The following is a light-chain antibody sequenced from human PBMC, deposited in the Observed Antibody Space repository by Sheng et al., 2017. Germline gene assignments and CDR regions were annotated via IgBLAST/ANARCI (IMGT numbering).Light chain of an antibody. Sequence: QSLLTQPPSVSGAPGQSVTISCTGGSSNLGAGFDVHWYQQLPGAAPKFLIYGNDNRPSGVPDRFSGSKSGTSASLAIIGLQTEDEAEYYCATWDDSLNAWVFGGGTKLTVL. CDR2: GND. J-gene: IGLJ3*02. CDR3: ATWDDSLNAWV. V-gene: IGLV1-40*01. CDR1: SSNLGAGFD.